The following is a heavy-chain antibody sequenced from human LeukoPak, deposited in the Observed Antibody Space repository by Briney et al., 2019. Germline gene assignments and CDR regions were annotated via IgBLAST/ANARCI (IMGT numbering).Heavy chain of an antibody. CDR2: IKSKADGGTT. V-gene: IGHV3-15*01. J-gene: IGHJ4*02. CDR3: TTESPRGVYFDD. CDR1: GFIFTNAW. D-gene: IGHD3-10*01. Sequence: GGSLRLSWAASGFIFTNAWISWVRQAPGKGLEWVGRIKSKADGGTTDYAAPVKGRVTISRDDSKKTLYLQMNSLKTEDTAVYYSTTESPRGVYFDDWGQGTLVTVSS.